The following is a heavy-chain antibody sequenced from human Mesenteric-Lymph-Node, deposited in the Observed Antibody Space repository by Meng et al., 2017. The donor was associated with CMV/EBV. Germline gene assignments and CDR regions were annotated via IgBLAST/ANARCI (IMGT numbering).Heavy chain of an antibody. CDR1: GFTFSTYA. CDR3: ARCIAVAGFDY. V-gene: IGHV3-23*01. J-gene: IGHJ4*02. D-gene: IGHD6-19*01. CDR2: ISNSGDNI. Sequence: GGSLRLSCAASGFTFSTYAMGWVRQAPGKGLERVSSISNSGDNINYADSVRGRFTISRDNSKNTLYLQMNSLRAEDTAVYYCARCIAVAGFDYWGQGTLVTVSS.